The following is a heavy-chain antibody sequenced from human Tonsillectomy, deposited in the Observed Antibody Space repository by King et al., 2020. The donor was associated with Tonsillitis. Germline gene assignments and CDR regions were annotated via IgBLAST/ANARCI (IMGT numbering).Heavy chain of an antibody. V-gene: IGHV4-39*01. CDR1: GGSISSSGHY. Sequence: LQLQESGPGVVKPSETLSLTCTVSGGSISSSGHYWAWIRQPPGKGLEGIGYMYYSGTIFYNPSLKSRITISGGTSENRFSLKLSSVTAADTAVYFCARSVSGSFDYWGQGALVTVSS. CDR3: ARSVSGSFDY. D-gene: IGHD1-26*01. J-gene: IGHJ4*02. CDR2: MYYSGTI.